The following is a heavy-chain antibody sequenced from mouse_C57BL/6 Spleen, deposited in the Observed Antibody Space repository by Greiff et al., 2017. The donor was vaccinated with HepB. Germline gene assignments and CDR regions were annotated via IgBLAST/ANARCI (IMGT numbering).Heavy chain of an antibody. Sequence: VQGVESGAELVKPGASVKISCKASGYAFSSYWMNWVKQRPGKGLEWIGQIYPGDGDTNYNGKFKGKATLTADKSSSTAYMQLSSLTSEDSAVYFCAREGLPRFFDYWGQGTTLTVSS. CDR1: GYAFSSYW. D-gene: IGHD1-1*01. J-gene: IGHJ2*01. CDR3: AREGLPRFFDY. V-gene: IGHV1-80*01. CDR2: IYPGDGDT.